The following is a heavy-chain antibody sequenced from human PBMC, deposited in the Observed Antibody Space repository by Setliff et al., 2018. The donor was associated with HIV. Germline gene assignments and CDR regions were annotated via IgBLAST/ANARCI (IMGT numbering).Heavy chain of an antibody. CDR3: ARSRTSSGYYGVTGYGMDV. CDR1: GYIFGLYW. D-gene: IGHD3-22*01. J-gene: IGHJ6*02. Sequence: GESLKISCKGSGYIFGLYWIAWVRQMPGKGLEWMGIIYPGDSEARYSPSFQGQVTISADKSISTAYLQWSSVKTSDSAMYYCARSRTSSGYYGVTGYGMDVWGQGTTVTVSS. CDR2: IYPGDSEA. V-gene: IGHV5-51*01.